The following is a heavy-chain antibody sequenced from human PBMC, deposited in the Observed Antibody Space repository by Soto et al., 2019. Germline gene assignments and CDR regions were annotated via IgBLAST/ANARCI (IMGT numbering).Heavy chain of an antibody. J-gene: IGHJ6*02. V-gene: IGHV1-8*01. CDR1: GYTFTSYD. D-gene: IGHD3-10*01. CDR3: ARSHPTSYYYGSGSPAPYYYYYYGMDV. Sequence: GASVKVSCKASGYTFTSYDINCVRQATGQGLEWMGWMNPNSGNTGYAQKFQGRVTMTRNTSISTAYMELSSLRSEDTAVYYCARSHPTSYYYGSGSPAPYYYYYYGMDVWGQGTTVTVSS. CDR2: MNPNSGNT.